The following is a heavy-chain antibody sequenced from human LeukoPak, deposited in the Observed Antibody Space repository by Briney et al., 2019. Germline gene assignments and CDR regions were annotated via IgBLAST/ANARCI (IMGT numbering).Heavy chain of an antibody. D-gene: IGHD3-10*01. Sequence: SETLSLTCTVSGGSISSSSYYWGWIRQPPGKGLEWIGRIYTSGSTNYNPSLKSRVTISVDTSKNQFSLKLSSVTAADTAVYYCARGVMVRGVSRFYYYYYMDVWGKGTTVTISS. CDR1: GGSISSSSYY. J-gene: IGHJ6*03. CDR2: IYTSGST. V-gene: IGHV4-61*02. CDR3: ARGVMVRGVSRFYYYYYMDV.